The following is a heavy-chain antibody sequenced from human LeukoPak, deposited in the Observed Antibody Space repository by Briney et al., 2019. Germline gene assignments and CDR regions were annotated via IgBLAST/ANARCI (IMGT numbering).Heavy chain of an antibody. D-gene: IGHD4-17*01. CDR1: GFTFSSYW. V-gene: IGHV3-7*01. J-gene: IGHJ4*02. CDR2: IKQDGSEK. CDR3: AREGLRGDYEFDY. Sequence: PGGSLRLSCAASGFTFSSYWMSWVRQAPGKGLEWVANIKQDGSEKYYVDSVKGGFTISRDNAKNSLYLQMNSLRAEDTAVYYCAREGLRGDYEFDYWGQGTLVTVSS.